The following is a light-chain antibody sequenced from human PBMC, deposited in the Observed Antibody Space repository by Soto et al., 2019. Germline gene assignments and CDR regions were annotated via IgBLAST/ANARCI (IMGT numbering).Light chain of an antibody. J-gene: IGLJ2*01. V-gene: IGLV2-23*02. Sequence: QSALTQPASVSGSPGQSITISCTGTSSDIGSYKFVSWYQHHPGKAPKLIIYEVVKRPSGVSNRFSGSKSGNTASLTISGLQAEDEADYSCGSYAGSGTVVVGGGTKLTVL. CDR1: SSDIGSYKF. CDR3: GSYAGSGTVV. CDR2: EVV.